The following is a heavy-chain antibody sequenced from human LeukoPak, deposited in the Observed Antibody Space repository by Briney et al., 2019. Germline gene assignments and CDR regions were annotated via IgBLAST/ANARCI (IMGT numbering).Heavy chain of an antibody. CDR2: IKQDGSEK. V-gene: IGHV3-7*03. CDR3: AREGGGYCSSTSCRDFDY. J-gene: IGHJ4*02. D-gene: IGHD2-2*01. CDR1: GGSISSSSYY. Sequence: ETLSLTCTVSGGSISSSSYYWGWIRQPPGKGLEWVANIKQDGSEKYYVDSVKGRFTISRDNAKNSLYLQMNSLRAEDTAVYYCAREGGGYCSSTSCRDFDYWGQGTLVTVSS.